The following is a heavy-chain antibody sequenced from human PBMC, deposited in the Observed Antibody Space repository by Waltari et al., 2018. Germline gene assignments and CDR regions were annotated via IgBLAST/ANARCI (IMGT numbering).Heavy chain of an antibody. CDR1: GYTLTGYY. D-gene: IGHD3-10*01. Sequence: QVQLVQSGAEVKKPGASVKVSCKASGYTLTGYYMHWVRQAPGQRLECMGRCNPSSGGTNYAQKFQGRVTITRDTSISTAYMELSRLRSDDTAVYDCARDKYYYGSGSYHYFDYWGQGTLVTVSS. V-gene: IGHV1-2*06. CDR2: CNPSSGGT. J-gene: IGHJ4*02. CDR3: ARDKYYYGSGSYHYFDY.